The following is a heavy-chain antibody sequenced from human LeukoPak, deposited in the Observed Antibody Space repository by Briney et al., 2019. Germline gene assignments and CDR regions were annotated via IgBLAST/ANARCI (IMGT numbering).Heavy chain of an antibody. D-gene: IGHD2-15*01. CDR3: ASRRRAAGGSYYFDY. CDR1: GGSISSGDYY. CDR2: IYYSGST. V-gene: IGHV4-30-4*02. J-gene: IGHJ4*02. Sequence: SETLSLTCTVSGGSISSGDYYWSWIRQPPGKGQEWIGYIYYSGSTYYNPSLKSRVTISVDTSKNQFSLKLSSVTAADTAVYYCASRRRAAGGSYYFDYWGQGTLVTVSS.